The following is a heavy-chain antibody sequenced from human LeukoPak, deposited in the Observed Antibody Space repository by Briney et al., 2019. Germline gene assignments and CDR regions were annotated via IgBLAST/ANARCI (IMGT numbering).Heavy chain of an antibody. Sequence: PGESLRLSCAASGFTFSSYGIHWVRRAPGKGLEWVAVVSSDGSIKYYADSGKGRFTISRDTSKNTVYLQMNSLGTEDTAFYYCARGYSSSWLGYFDYWGQGTLVTLSS. CDR1: GFTFSSYG. CDR3: ARGYSSSWLGYFDY. D-gene: IGHD6-13*01. J-gene: IGHJ4*02. CDR2: VSSDGSIK. V-gene: IGHV3-30*03.